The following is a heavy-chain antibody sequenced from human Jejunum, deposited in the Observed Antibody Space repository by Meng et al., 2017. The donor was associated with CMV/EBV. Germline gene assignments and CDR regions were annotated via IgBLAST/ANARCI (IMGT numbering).Heavy chain of an antibody. Sequence: GDPLTTQAIIWLRQAPGQGLQWVGNIIPILDFVAYSQMFQGRVTITADRVTKTAYMELRSLRSDDTAVYYCARNSRSGMYGEFDPWGQGTLVTVSS. D-gene: IGHD3-10*02. CDR3: ARNSRSGMYGEFDP. V-gene: IGHV1-69*04. J-gene: IGHJ5*02. CDR2: IIPILDFV. CDR1: GDPLTTQA.